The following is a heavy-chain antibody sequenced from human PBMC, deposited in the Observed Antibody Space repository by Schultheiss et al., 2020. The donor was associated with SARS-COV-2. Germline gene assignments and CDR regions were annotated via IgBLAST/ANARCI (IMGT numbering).Heavy chain of an antibody. V-gene: IGHV3-23*01. J-gene: IGHJ4*02. Sequence: GGSLRLSCAASGFTFSSYAMTWVRQAPGKGLEWVSLIGTAGDTYYPGSVKGHFTISRDNSKNTLYLQINSLRPEDTAVYYCARDFQMGKYFDSWGQGALVTVSS. CDR3: ARDFQMGKYFDS. CDR2: IGTAGDT. D-gene: IGHD3-16*01. CDR1: GFTFSSYA.